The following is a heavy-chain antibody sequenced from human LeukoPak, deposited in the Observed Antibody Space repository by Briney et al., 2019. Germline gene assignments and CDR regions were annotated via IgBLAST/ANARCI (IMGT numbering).Heavy chain of an antibody. D-gene: IGHD5-24*01. Sequence: SETLSLTCAVSGYSISSGYYWGWIRHPPGKGLEWIGSIYHSGSTYYNPSLKSRVTISVDTSKNQFSLKLSSVTAADTAVYYCARSEMATILVDYWGQGTLVTVSS. CDR1: GYSISSGYY. V-gene: IGHV4-38-2*01. J-gene: IGHJ4*02. CDR3: ARSEMATILVDY. CDR2: IYHSGST.